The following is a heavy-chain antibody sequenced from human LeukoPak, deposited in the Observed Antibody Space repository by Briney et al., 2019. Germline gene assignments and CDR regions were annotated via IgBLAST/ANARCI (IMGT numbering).Heavy chain of an antibody. J-gene: IGHJ5*02. CDR2: INAGNGNT. D-gene: IGHD3-3*01. CDR3: ARSAVTIFGVVTNWFDP. Sequence: ASVKVSCKASGYTFTSYAMHWVRQAPRQRLEWMGWINAGNGNTKYSQKFQGRVTITRDTSASTAYMELSSLRSEDTAVYYCARSAVTIFGVVTNWFDPWGQGTLVTVSS. V-gene: IGHV1-3*01. CDR1: GYTFTSYA.